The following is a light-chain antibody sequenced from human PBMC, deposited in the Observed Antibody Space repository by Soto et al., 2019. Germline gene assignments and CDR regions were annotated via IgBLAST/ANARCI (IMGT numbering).Light chain of an antibody. CDR2: GAS. J-gene: IGKJ1*01. CDR1: QSVSSSY. V-gene: IGKV3-20*01. CDR3: QQCGSSTRT. Sequence: ESVLTQSPGTLSLSPGERATLSCRASQSVSSSYLAWYQQKPGQTPRLLIYGASSRATGIPDRFSGGGSGTDFTLTISRLEPEDFAVYYCQQCGSSTRTFGQGTKVEIK.